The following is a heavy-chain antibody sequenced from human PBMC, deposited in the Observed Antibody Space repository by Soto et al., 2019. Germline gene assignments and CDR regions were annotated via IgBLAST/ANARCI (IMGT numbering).Heavy chain of an antibody. CDR1: GFTFSSYE. V-gene: IGHV3-48*03. D-gene: IGHD3-16*01. Sequence: EVLLVESGGGLVQPGGSLRLSCTASGFTFSSYEMNWVRQAPGKGLEWISYISTSGRTIFDAGSVKGRFTISRDNTRNTLFLQMDSLRPEDTXVYYCARQPAHVYEASPKWFDPWGQGTLVIVSS. J-gene: IGHJ5*02. CDR3: ARQPAHVYEASPKWFDP. CDR2: ISTSGRTI.